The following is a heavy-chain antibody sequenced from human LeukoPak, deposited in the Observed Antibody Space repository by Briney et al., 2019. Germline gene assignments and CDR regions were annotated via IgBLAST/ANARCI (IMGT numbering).Heavy chain of an antibody. J-gene: IGHJ4*02. CDR3: ARDSTYFYDGGSSGPHYFDY. V-gene: IGHV3-30*01. CDR1: GFTFNRYS. CDR2: ISYDGGIT. Sequence: QPGRSLRLSCAASGFTFNRYSMLWVRQAPGKGAEWLAVISYDGGITHYADSVKDRFTISRDNSKNTLFLQLNSLRGDDTAVYYCARDSTYFYDGGSSGPHYFDYWGQGTLVTVSS. D-gene: IGHD3-16*01.